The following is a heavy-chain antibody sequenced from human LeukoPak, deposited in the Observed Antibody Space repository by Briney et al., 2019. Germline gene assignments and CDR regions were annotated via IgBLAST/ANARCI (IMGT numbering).Heavy chain of an antibody. CDR2: IYYSGST. CDR3: ARQAASNYYGXXXYXXPYYFDY. V-gene: IGHV4-59*08. D-gene: IGHD3-10*01. CDR1: GGSISSYY. J-gene: IGHJ4*02. Sequence: SETLSLTCTVSGGSISSYYWSWIRQPPGKGLEWIGYIYYSGSTNYNPSLKSRVTISVDTSKNQFSLKLSSVTAADTAVYYCARQAASNYYGXXXYXXPYYFDYWGQGTLVTV.